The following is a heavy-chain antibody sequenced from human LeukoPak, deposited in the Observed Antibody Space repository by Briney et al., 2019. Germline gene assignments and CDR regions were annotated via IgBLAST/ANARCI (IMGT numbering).Heavy chain of an antibody. CDR3: AKVAGDRMDY. Sequence: ASAKVSCKASGYTFSTDGFCWVRQAPGHGLEWMGWISANTGKTDYARKFHGRVTMATDTSTSTAYVELRSLRPDDTAVYYCAKVAGDRMDYWGQGTLLTVSS. CDR1: GYTFSTDG. J-gene: IGHJ4*02. CDR2: ISANTGKT. V-gene: IGHV1-18*01. D-gene: IGHD6-13*01.